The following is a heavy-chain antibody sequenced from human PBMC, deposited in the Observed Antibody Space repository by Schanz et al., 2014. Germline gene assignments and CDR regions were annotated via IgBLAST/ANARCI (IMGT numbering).Heavy chain of an antibody. Sequence: VQLLESGGGLVQPGGSLRLSCAASGFTFHTYDMHWVRQAPGKGLEWVAQISHDGHRDFYADSVKGRFTISRDNAKNSVFLQMNRLRAEDTAVYYCATEGPRGTRHPINYYYAMDNWGQGTKVTV. CDR2: ISHDGHRD. V-gene: IGHV3-30-3*01. D-gene: IGHD6-6*01. CDR3: ATEGPRGTRHPINYYYAMDN. J-gene: IGHJ6*02. CDR1: GFTFHTYD.